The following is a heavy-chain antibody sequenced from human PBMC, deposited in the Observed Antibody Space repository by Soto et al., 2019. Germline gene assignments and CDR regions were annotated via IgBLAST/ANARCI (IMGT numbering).Heavy chain of an antibody. V-gene: IGHV4-34*01. CDR2: INHSGST. J-gene: IGHJ4*02. CDR3: ARGPHSSSSPAFDY. D-gene: IGHD6-6*01. CDR1: GGSFSGYY. Sequence: SETLSLTCAVYGGSFSGYYWSWIRQPPGKGLEWIGEINHSGSTNYNPSLKSRVTISEDTSKNQFSLKMSSVTAADTAVYYCARGPHSSSSPAFDYWGQGTLVTVSS.